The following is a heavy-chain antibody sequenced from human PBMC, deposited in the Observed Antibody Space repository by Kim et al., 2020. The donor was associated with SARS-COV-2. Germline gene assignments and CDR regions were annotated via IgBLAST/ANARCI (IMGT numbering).Heavy chain of an antibody. D-gene: IGHD6-6*01. Sequence: SETLSLTCAVYGGSFSDYYWTWIRQPPGKGLEWIGEINHGGSTNYNPSLKSRVTMSVDASKNQFSLSRSSVTAADTAVYYCARPYSTSSYGYFDCWGLG. CDR3: ARPYSTSSYGYFDC. CDR2: INHGGST. V-gene: IGHV4-34*01. CDR1: GGSFSDYY. J-gene: IGHJ4*02.